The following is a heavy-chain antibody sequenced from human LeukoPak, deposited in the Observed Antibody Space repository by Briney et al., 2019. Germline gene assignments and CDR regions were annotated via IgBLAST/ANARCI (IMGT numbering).Heavy chain of an antibody. D-gene: IGHD6-13*01. CDR2: INSSGGFT. J-gene: IGHJ4*02. Sequence: TSVKASCKASGYTFTSYYMHWVRQAPGQGLEWMGIINSSGGFTSYVQKFQGRVTVTRDTSTSTVYMEVSSLKSEDTAVYYCARGSGSSNYLADYWGQGTLVTVSS. CDR3: ARGSGSSNYLADY. V-gene: IGHV1-46*01. CDR1: GYTFTSYY.